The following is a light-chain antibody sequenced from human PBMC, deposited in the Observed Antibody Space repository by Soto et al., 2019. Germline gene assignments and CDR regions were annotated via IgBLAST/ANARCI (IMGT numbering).Light chain of an antibody. CDR2: WAS. V-gene: IGKV4-1*01. CDR1: QSLLYSSNNKNY. Sequence: IVMIQSPDSLAVPLGERATINCRSSQSLLYSSNNKNYLAWYQQKPGQPPKLLIYWASTRESGVPDRFSGSGSGTDFTLTISSLQAEDVAVYFCQNYYNNPLSFGGGTRVEIK. J-gene: IGKJ4*01. CDR3: QNYYNNPLS.